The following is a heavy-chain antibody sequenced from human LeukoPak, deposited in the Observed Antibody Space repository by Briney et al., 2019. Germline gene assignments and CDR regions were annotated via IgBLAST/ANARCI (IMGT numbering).Heavy chain of an antibody. V-gene: IGHV3-30*04. D-gene: IGHD2-15*01. CDR3: ASERWSTYYFDY. J-gene: IGHJ4*02. Sequence: GRSLRLSCAASGFTFSSYAMHWVRQAPGKGLEWVAVISYDGSNKYYADSVKGRFTISRDNSKNTLYLQMNSLRAEDTAVYYYASERWSTYYFDYWGQGTLVTVSS. CDR2: ISYDGSNK. CDR1: GFTFSSYA.